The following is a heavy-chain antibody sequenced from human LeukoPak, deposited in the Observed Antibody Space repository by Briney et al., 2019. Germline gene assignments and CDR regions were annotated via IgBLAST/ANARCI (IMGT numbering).Heavy chain of an antibody. CDR3: TARNFDY. CDR1: GFTFSNAW. Sequence: GGSLRLSCAASGFTFSNAWMNWVRQAPGKGLEWVGRIKSKPDGGTTDYAAPVKDRFTISRDDSKNTLYMQMNSLETEDTAVYYCTARNFDYWGQGALVTVSS. J-gene: IGHJ4*02. CDR2: IKSKPDGGTT. V-gene: IGHV3-15*01.